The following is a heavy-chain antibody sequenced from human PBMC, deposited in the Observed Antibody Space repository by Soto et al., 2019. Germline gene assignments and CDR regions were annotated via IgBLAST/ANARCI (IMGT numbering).Heavy chain of an antibody. CDR1: GGSISSSSYY. J-gene: IGHJ4*02. V-gene: IGHV4-39*01. CDR3: VRHAQLIIRAY. Sequence: PSETLSLTCTVSGGSISSSSYYWGWIRQPPGKGLEWIGSIYYSGSTYYNPSLKSRVTISVDTSKNQFSLKLSSVTAADTAVYYCVRHAQLIIRAYWGQGSLVTVSS. D-gene: IGHD3-22*01. CDR2: IYYSGST.